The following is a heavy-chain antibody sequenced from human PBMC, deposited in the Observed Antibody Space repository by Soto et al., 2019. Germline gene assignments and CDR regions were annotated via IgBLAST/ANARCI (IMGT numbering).Heavy chain of an antibody. CDR3: ARDLFLEWLLPPIFDY. CDR1: GGSISSGGYY. CDR2: IYYSGST. Sequence: SETLSLTCTVSGGSISSGGYYWGWIRQPPGKGLEWIGSIYYSGSTYYNPSLKSRVTISVDTSKNQFSLKLSSVTAADTAVYYCARDLFLEWLLPPIFDYWGQGTLVTVSS. V-gene: IGHV4-39*01. D-gene: IGHD3-3*01. J-gene: IGHJ4*02.